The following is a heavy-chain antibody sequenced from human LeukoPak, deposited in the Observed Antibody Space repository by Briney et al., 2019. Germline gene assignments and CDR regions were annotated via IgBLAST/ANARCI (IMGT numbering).Heavy chain of an antibody. Sequence: SETLSLTCTVSGGSISGDYWSWIRQPPGKGLEWVGYIYYTGTTNYNPSLKSRVTISVDTSKNQFSLKLTSVTAADTAVYYCARLQGGPTAIFDYWGQGTLVSVSS. J-gene: IGHJ4*02. D-gene: IGHD2-15*01. CDR1: GGSISGDY. CDR2: IYYTGTT. CDR3: ARLQGGPTAIFDY. V-gene: IGHV4-59*01.